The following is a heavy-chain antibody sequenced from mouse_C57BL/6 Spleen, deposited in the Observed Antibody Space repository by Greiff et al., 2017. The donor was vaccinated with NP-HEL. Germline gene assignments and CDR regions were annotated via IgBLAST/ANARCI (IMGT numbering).Heavy chain of an antibody. Sequence: EVKLQQSGPELVKPGASVKIPCKASGYTFTDYNMDWVKQSHGKSLEWIGDINPNNGGTIYNQKFKGKATLTVDKSSSTAYMELRSLTSEDTAVYYCARRHGSSLRDYFDYWGQGTTLTVSS. CDR1: GYTFTDYN. J-gene: IGHJ2*01. D-gene: IGHD1-1*01. V-gene: IGHV1-18*01. CDR3: ARRHGSSLRDYFDY. CDR2: INPNNGGT.